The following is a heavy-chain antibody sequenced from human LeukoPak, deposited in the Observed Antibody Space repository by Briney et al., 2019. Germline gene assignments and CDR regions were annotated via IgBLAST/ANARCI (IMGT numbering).Heavy chain of an antibody. J-gene: IGHJ4*02. V-gene: IGHV1-18*01. D-gene: IGHD6-13*01. CDR2: ISAYNGNT. Sequence: GASVKVSCKASGYTFTSYGISWVRQAPGQGLEWMGWISAYNGNTNYAQKLQGRVTMTTDTSTSTAYMELRSLRSDDTAVYYCARAKVDSSSWYPQIYFDYWAREPWSPSPQ. CDR3: ARAKVDSSSWYPQIYFDY. CDR1: GYTFTSYG.